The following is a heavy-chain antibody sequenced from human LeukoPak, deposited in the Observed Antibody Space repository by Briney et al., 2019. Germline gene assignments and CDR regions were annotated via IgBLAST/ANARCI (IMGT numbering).Heavy chain of an antibody. J-gene: IGHJ4*02. CDR2: INPNSGGT. CDR1: GYTFTGYY. Sequence: ALVKVSCKPSGYTFTGYYIHWVRQAPGQGLEWMGWINPNSGGTNYAQKFQGRVTMTRDTSISTAYMELSRLRSDDTAVYYCARDGVGSTRTFDYWGQGTLVTVSS. CDR3: ARDGVGSTRTFDY. V-gene: IGHV1-2*02. D-gene: IGHD3-3*01.